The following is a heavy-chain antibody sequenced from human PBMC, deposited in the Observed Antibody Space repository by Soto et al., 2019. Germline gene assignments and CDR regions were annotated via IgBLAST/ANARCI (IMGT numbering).Heavy chain of an antibody. CDR2: IYWDDDK. D-gene: IGHD3-3*01. CDR1: GFSLSTSGVG. V-gene: IGHV2-5*02. CDR3: AHRTMRVYGMDV. Sequence: QITLKESGPTLVKPTQTLTLTCTFSGFSLSTSGVGVGWIRQPPGKALEWLPLIYWDDDKRYSQSLRSMLTIAEDTSKTQVVLTVTNMDPVDTATDYWAHRTMRVYGMDVWGQGTTVTVFS. J-gene: IGHJ6*02.